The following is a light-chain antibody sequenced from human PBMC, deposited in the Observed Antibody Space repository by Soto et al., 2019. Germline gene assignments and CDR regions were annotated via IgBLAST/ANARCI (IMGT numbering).Light chain of an antibody. CDR1: SGHTSYA. J-gene: IGLJ2*01. CDR2: LNSDGSH. CDR3: QTWGAGNQV. Sequence: QLVLTQSPSASASLGASVKLTCTLSSGHTSYAIAWHQQQPEKGPRFLMKLNSDGSHRKGDGIPDRFSGSSSGAERYLTISSLQSEDEADYYCQTWGAGNQVFGEGTKLTVL. V-gene: IGLV4-69*01.